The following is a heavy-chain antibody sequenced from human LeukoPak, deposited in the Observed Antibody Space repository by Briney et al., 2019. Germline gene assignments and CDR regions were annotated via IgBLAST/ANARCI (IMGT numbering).Heavy chain of an antibody. CDR3: ARDWKTNSFDY. D-gene: IGHD1-1*01. Sequence: GGSLRLSCAASEFTFTTYGMHWVRQAPGKGLEWVAFIYYDGSNIYYADYVKGRFTISRDISKNTLCLQMDSLRAEDTAIYYCARDWKTNSFDYWGQGTLVTVSS. CDR1: EFTFTTYG. J-gene: IGHJ4*02. CDR2: IYYDGSNI. V-gene: IGHV3-33*01.